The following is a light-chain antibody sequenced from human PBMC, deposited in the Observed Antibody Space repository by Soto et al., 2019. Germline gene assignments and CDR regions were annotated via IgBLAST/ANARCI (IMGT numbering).Light chain of an antibody. J-gene: IGKJ1*01. V-gene: IGKV3-20*01. CDR3: QQYGSSPRT. CDR1: QSVSSSY. CDR2: GAS. Sequence: EIVLTQSPVTLSLSPVEGGTLSFRASQSVSSSYLAWYQQKPGQAPRLLIYGASSRATGIPDRFSGSGSGTDFTLTISRLEPEDFAVYYCQQYGSSPRTFGQGNKGDIK.